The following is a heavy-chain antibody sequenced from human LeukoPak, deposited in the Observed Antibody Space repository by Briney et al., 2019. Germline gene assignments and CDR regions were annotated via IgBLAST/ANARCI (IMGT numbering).Heavy chain of an antibody. CDR3: TRRPRRDYDSSANNWFDP. D-gene: IGHD3-22*01. V-gene: IGHV4-39*01. Sequence: SETLSLTCTVSAGSISTSSFYSGWIRQPPGKGLEWIGSIYYSGSTHYNPSLKSRVTISVDTSKNQFSLQLRSGTATDTAVYYCTRRPRRDYDSSANNWFDPWGQGTLVTVSS. CDR1: AGSISTSSFY. CDR2: IYYSGST. J-gene: IGHJ5*02.